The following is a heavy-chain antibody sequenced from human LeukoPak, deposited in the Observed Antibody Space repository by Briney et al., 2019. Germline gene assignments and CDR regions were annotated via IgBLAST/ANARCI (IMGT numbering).Heavy chain of an antibody. V-gene: IGHV3-74*01. Sequence: PGGSLRLSCAASGFTFSSYGMSWVRQAPGKGLEWVSRLNADGNSITYADSVRGRFTISRDNAKNTVHLQMNSLRVEDTAIYFCAGAYSAYDPFDYWGQGILVTVSS. CDR2: LNADGNSI. CDR1: GFTFSSYG. D-gene: IGHD5-12*01. J-gene: IGHJ4*02. CDR3: AGAYSAYDPFDY.